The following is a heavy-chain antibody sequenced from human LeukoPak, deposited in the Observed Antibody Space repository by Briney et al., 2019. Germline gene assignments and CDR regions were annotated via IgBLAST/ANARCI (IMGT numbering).Heavy chain of an antibody. CDR3: ARDHMAFGGVITSDNADAFDI. CDR1: GYTFTSYG. J-gene: IGHJ3*02. V-gene: IGHV1-18*01. D-gene: IGHD3-16*02. Sequence: ASVKVSCKASGYTFTSYGISWVRQAPGQGLEWMGWISAYNGNTNYAQKLQGRVTMTTDTSTSTAYMELRSLRSDDTAVYYCARDHMAFGGVITSDNADAFDIWGQGTMVTVSS. CDR2: ISAYNGNT.